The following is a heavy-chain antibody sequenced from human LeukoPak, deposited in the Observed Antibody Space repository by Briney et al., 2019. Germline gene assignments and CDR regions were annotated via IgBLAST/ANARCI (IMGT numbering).Heavy chain of an antibody. J-gene: IGHJ6*03. D-gene: IGHD3-3*01. CDR3: ARVGKILRFLEWSAYYYYMDV. Sequence: PSETLSLTCAVYSGPFSGYYWSWIRQPPGKGREWIGEINHSGCTNYNPSRKSRVTISVDTSKNQSSLKRSSVTAADTAVYYCARVGKILRFLEWSAYYYYMDVWGKGTTVTVSS. CDR2: INHSGCT. CDR1: SGPFSGYY. V-gene: IGHV4-34*01.